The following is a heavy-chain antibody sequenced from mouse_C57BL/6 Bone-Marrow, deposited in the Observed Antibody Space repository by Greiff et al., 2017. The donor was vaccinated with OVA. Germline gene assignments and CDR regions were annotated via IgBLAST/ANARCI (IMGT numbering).Heavy chain of an antibody. D-gene: IGHD1-1*01. J-gene: IGHJ2*01. Sequence: VQLQQPGAELVKPGASVKLSCKASGYTFTSYWMHWVKQRPGQGLEWIGMIHPNSGSTNYNEKFKSKATLTVDKSSSTAYMQLSSLTSEDSAVYYCAEGYYYGSPYFDYWGQGTTLTVSS. CDR1: GYTFTSYW. CDR3: AEGYYYGSPYFDY. V-gene: IGHV1-64*01. CDR2: IHPNSGST.